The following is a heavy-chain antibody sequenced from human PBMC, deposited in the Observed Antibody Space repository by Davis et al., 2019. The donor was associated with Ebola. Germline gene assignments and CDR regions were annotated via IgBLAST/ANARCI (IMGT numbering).Heavy chain of an antibody. V-gene: IGHV3-7*01. Sequence: GESLKISCAASGFSFSSYWMSWVRQAPGKGLEWVANIKQDGSEKYYVDSVEGRFTISRDNAKNSLYLQMNSLRAEDTAVYYCARGTFVVVTATPSFFDYWGQGTLVTVSS. D-gene: IGHD2-21*02. CDR2: IKQDGSEK. CDR3: ARGTFVVVTATPSFFDY. J-gene: IGHJ4*02. CDR1: GFSFSSYW.